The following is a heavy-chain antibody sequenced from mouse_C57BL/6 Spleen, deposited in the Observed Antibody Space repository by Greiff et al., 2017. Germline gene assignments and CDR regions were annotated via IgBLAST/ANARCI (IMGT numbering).Heavy chain of an antibody. V-gene: IGHV5-17*01. D-gene: IGHD2-4*01. CDR1: GFTFSDYG. CDR3: AKFYDYDVGDY. Sequence: EVKLMESGGGLVKPGGSLKLSCAASGFTFSDYGMHWVRQAPEKGLEWVAYISSGSSTIYYADTVKGRFTISRDNAKNTLFLQMTSLRSEDTAMYYCAKFYDYDVGDYWGQGTTLTVSS. J-gene: IGHJ2*01. CDR2: ISSGSSTI.